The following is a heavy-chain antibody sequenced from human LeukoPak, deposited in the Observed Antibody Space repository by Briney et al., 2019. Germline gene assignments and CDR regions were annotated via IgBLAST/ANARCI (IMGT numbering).Heavy chain of an antibody. CDR1: GFTFSSYW. J-gene: IGHJ4*02. Sequence: GGSLRLSCVASGFTFSSYWMTWVRQAPGKGLEWVANIKRDGSEKYYVDSVKGRFTISRDNAKNILYLEMSSLTAEDTAVYYCARDLFRVNDYWGQGTLVTVSS. V-gene: IGHV3-7*05. CDR3: ARDLFRVNDY. CDR2: IKRDGSEK. D-gene: IGHD2-21*01.